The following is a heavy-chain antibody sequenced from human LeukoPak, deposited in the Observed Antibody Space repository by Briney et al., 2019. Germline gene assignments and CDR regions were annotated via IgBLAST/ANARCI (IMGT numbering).Heavy chain of an antibody. CDR2: INSDGSST. J-gene: IGHJ4*02. D-gene: IGHD7-27*01. CDR3: ARHLGTYSDH. CDR1: EFTFSGYW. V-gene: IGHV3-74*01. Sequence: GGSLRLSCAASEFTFSGYWMYWVRQAPGQGLVWVSLINSDGSSTNYADSVKGRFTISRDNAKNTLYLQVNSLRADDTAVYYCARHLGTYSDHWGQGTLVTVSS.